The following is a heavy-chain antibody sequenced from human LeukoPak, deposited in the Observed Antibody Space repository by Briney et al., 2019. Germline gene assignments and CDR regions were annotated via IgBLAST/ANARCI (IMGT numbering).Heavy chain of an antibody. Sequence: SETLSLTCTVSGGSISSSSHFWSWIRQPPGKGLEWIGSIYYSGNTYYNSSLKSRVTISVDTSKNQFSLKLSSVTAADTAVYYCASITIFGVVIRGSSDYWGQGTLVTVSS. CDR3: ASITIFGVVIRGSSDY. D-gene: IGHD3-3*01. CDR1: GGSISSSSHF. CDR2: IYYSGNT. J-gene: IGHJ4*02. V-gene: IGHV4-39*01.